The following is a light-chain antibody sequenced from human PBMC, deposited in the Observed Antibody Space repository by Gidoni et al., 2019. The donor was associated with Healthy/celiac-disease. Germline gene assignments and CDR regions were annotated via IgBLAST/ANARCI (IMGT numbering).Light chain of an antibody. CDR3: QSYDSSWV. V-gene: IGLV6-57*04. Sequence: NFMLTHTPYVSESPGKTVTISCTRSSGSIASNYVQWYQQRPGSAPTTVIYEDNQRPSGVPARFSGSIDSSSNSASLTISGLKTEDEADYYCQSYDSSWVFGGGTTLTVL. CDR1: SGSIASNY. CDR2: EDN. J-gene: IGLJ3*02.